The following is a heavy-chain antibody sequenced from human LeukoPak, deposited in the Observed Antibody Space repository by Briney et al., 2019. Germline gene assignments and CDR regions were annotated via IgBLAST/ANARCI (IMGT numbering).Heavy chain of an antibody. J-gene: IGHJ4*02. CDR3: ARVGFTSSWSNFDY. D-gene: IGHD6-13*01. Sequence: ASVKVSFKASGYTFAAYFIHWVRQAPGQGLEWMGRINPNGGDTNYAQRFQGRVSMTGDTSSSTASMELSSLRSDDTAMYYCARVGFTSSWSNFDYWGQGTLVTVSS. CDR1: GYTFAAYF. CDR2: INPNGGDT. V-gene: IGHV1-2*06.